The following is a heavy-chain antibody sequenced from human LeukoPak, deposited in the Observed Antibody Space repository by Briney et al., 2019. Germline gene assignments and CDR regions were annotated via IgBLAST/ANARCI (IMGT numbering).Heavy chain of an antibody. CDR2: INHSGST. D-gene: IGHD2-2*03. CDR3: ARGRFGRGYCSSTSCYAGSWFDP. V-gene: IGHV4-34*01. CDR1: GGSFSGYY. Sequence: SETLSLTCVVYGGSFSGYYWSWIRQPPGKGLEWIGEINHSGSTNYNPSLKSRVTISVDTSKNQFSLKLSSVTAADTAVYYCARGRFGRGYCSSTSCYAGSWFDPWGQGTLVTVSS. J-gene: IGHJ5*02.